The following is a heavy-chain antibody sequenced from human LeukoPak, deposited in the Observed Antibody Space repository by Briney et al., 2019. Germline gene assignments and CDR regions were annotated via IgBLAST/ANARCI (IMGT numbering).Heavy chain of an antibody. D-gene: IGHD1-26*01. CDR2: IYPGDSDT. V-gene: IGHV5-51*01. CDR1: GYSFTSYW. Sequence: GESLKISCKGSGYSFTSYWIGWVRQMPGKCLEWMGIIYPGDSDTRYSPSFQGQVTISADKSISTAYLQWSSLKASDTAMYYCASTKTYRGSYLVDAFDIWGQGTMVTVSS. CDR3: ASTKTYRGSYLVDAFDI. J-gene: IGHJ3*02.